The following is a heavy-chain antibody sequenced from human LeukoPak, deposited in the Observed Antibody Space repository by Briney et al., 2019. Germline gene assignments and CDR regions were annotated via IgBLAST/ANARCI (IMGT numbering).Heavy chain of an antibody. Sequence: SETLSLTCTVSGGSISSSRYYWGWIRQPPGKGLEWIGSIYYSGSTHYNPSLKSRVIISVDTSKNQFSPKLSSVTAADTAVYYCARRSDSGGYFEGDYWGQGTLVTVSS. CDR2: IYYSGST. CDR3: ARRSDSGGYFEGDY. J-gene: IGHJ4*02. CDR1: GGSISSSRYY. D-gene: IGHD3-22*01. V-gene: IGHV4-39*01.